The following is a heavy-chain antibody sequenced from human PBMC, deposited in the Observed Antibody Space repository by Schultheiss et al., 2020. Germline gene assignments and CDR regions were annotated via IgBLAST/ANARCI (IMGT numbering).Heavy chain of an antibody. J-gene: IGHJ3*02. V-gene: IGHV1-69*06. CDR3: ASREGDDYGDYGGAFDI. CDR1: GYTFTGYY. Sequence: SVKVSCKASGYTFTGYYMHWVRQAPGQGLQWMGTIIPIFGTVNYAQKFQGRVTITADKSTGTVYMDLSSLTSDDTALFYCASREGDDYGDYGGAFDIWGQGTMVAVSS. CDR2: IIPIFGTV. D-gene: IGHD4-17*01.